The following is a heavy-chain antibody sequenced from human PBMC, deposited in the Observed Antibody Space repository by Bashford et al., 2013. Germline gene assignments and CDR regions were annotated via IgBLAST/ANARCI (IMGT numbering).Heavy chain of an antibody. Sequence: SETLSLTCTVSGGSISSGSYYWSWIRQPAGKGLEWIGRIYTSGSTYYNPSLKSRVTISVDTSKNQFSLKLSSVTAADTAVYYCARGYCSSTSCYGLDYWGQGTLVTVSS. CDR1: GGSISSGSYY. CDR3: ARGYCSSTSCYGLDY. CDR2: IYTSGST. V-gene: IGHV4-61*02. J-gene: IGHJ4*02. D-gene: IGHD2-2*01.